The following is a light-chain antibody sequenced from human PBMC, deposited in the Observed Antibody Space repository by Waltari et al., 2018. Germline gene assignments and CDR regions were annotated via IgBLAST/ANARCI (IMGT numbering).Light chain of an antibody. CDR1: SSDVGNDNY. CDR3: SSYSIISFLV. Sequence: QSALTQPASVSGSPGQSITISCTGTSSDVGNDNYVSWYQQHPGKTPKLMIHAFNNRPSWFYNRFPGSKCGDTAFLTISGLQGEDEADYYCSSYSIISFLVFGSGTTVTVL. V-gene: IGLV2-14*01. J-gene: IGLJ1*01. CDR2: AFN.